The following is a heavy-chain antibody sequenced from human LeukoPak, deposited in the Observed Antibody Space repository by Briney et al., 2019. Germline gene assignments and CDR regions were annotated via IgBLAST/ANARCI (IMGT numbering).Heavy chain of an antibody. V-gene: IGHV3-23*01. J-gene: IGHJ4*02. Sequence: PGGSLRLSCAASGFTFSSYAMSWVRQAPGKGLEWVSAISGSGGSTYYADSVKGRFTISRDNSKNTLYLQMNSLRAEDTAVYYCARDTSPDYYFDYWGQGTLVTVSS. CDR1: GFTFSSYA. CDR3: ARDTSPDYYFDY. CDR2: ISGSGGST.